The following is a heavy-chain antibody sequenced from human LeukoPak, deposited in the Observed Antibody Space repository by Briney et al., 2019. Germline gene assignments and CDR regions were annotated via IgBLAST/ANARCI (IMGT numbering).Heavy chain of an antibody. CDR3: ARDMGFGDLMGY. CDR1: GFSVSSIY. V-gene: IGHV3-53*01. D-gene: IGHD3-10*01. CDR2: IYSGGTT. Sequence: GGSLRLSCAASGFSVSSIYMSWVRQAPGKGLEWVAVIYSGGTTYYADSVRGRFTISRDNSKNTQYLQMNSLRVEDTALYYCARDMGFGDLMGYWGQGTLVTVSS. J-gene: IGHJ4*02.